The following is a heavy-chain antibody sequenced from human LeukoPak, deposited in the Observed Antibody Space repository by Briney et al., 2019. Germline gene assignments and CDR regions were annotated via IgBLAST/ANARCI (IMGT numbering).Heavy chain of an antibody. CDR3: VKGGPDGYKSDGAFHI. CDR1: GYSISSGYY. D-gene: IGHD5-24*01. V-gene: IGHV3-7*03. Sequence: PSETLSLTCTVSGYSISSGYYWGWIRQPPGKGLEWVANIKQDGSEKYYVDSVKGRFTISRDNAKNSLYLQMNSLRVEDSALYSCVKGGPDGYKSDGAFHIWGQGTVVTVS. CDR2: IKQDGSEK. J-gene: IGHJ3*02.